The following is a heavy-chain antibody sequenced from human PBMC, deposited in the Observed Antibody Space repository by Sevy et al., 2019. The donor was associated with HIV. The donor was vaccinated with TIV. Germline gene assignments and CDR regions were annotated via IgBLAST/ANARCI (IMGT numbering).Heavy chain of an antibody. V-gene: IGHV3-74*01. CDR3: AREGTGWFLDF. D-gene: IGHD6-19*01. CDR1: GFSFSNYW. CDR2: IDSDGRTT. J-gene: IGHJ4*02. Sequence: GGSLRLSCAASGFSFSNYWMHWVRQVPGKGLVWVSRIDSDGRTTNYGDFVKGRFTISRDNAKNTLYLQMNRLRAEDTAVYYCAREGTGWFLDFWGQGTLVTVSS.